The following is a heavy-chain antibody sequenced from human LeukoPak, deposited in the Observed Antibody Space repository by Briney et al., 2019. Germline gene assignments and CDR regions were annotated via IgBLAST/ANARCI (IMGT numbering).Heavy chain of an antibody. CDR3: AREPYNLIVGASFDP. CDR2: IYTSGST. J-gene: IGHJ5*02. D-gene: IGHD1-26*01. CDR1: GGSFSGYY. Sequence: SETLSLTCAVYGGSFSGYYWSWIRQPAGKGLEWIGRIYTSGSTNYNPSLKSRVTMSVDTSKNQFSLKLSSVTAADTAVYYCAREPYNLIVGASFDPWGQGTLVTVSS. V-gene: IGHV4-4*07.